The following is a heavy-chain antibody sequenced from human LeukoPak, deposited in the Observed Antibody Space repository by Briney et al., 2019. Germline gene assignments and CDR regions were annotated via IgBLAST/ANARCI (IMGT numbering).Heavy chain of an antibody. D-gene: IGHD2-2*01. CDR2: ISGSGGST. J-gene: IGHJ4*02. Sequence: PGGSLRLSCAASGFTVSSEYISWVRQAPGKGLEWVSAISGSGGSTYYADSVKGRFTISRDNSKNTLYLQMNSLRAEDTAVYYCAKLGDTIDYWGQGTLVTVSS. V-gene: IGHV3-23*01. CDR3: AKLGDTIDY. CDR1: GFTVSSEY.